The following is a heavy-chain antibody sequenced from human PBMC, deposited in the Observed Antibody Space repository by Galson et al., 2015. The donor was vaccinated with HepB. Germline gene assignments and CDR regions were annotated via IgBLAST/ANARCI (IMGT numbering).Heavy chain of an antibody. CDR2: IWYDGSNK. J-gene: IGHJ3*02. Sequence: SLRLSCAASGFTFSSYGMHWVRQAPGKGLEWVAVIWYDGSNKYYADSVKGRFTISRDNSKNTLYLQMNSLRAEDTAVYYCARGDIVATITADAFDIWGQGTMVTVSS. CDR3: ARGDIVATITADAFDI. V-gene: IGHV3-33*01. CDR1: GFTFSSYG. D-gene: IGHD5-12*01.